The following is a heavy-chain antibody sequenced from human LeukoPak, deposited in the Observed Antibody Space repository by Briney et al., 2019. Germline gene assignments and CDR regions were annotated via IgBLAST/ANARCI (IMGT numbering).Heavy chain of an antibody. CDR1: GFTFSSYS. CDR3: ARAFTYEGSGTFYGMDV. J-gene: IGHJ6*02. D-gene: IGHD3-10*01. CDR2: ISSSSSYI. V-gene: IGHV3-21*01. Sequence: GGSLRLSCAASGFTFSSYSTNWVRQAPGKGLEWVSSISSSSSYIYYADSVKGRFTISRDNAKNSLYLQMNSLRAEDTAVYYCARAFTYEGSGTFYGMDVWGQGTRSPSP.